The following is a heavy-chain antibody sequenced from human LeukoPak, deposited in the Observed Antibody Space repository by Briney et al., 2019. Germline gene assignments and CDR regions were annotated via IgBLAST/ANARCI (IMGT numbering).Heavy chain of an antibody. D-gene: IGHD3-22*01. CDR2: ISSNGGST. CDR3: ARVPYAVRYYYDKDWYFDL. V-gene: IGHV3-64*01. CDR1: GFTFSSYA. Sequence: GGSLRLSCAASGFTFSSYAMHWVRQAPGKGLEYVSAISSNGGSTYYANSAKGRFTISRDNSKNTLYLQMGSLRAEDMAVYYCARVPYAVRYYYDKDWYFDLWGRGTLVTVSS. J-gene: IGHJ2*01.